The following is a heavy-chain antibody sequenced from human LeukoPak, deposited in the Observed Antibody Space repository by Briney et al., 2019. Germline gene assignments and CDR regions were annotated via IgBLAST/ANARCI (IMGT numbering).Heavy chain of an antibody. CDR1: GYTFTTYG. J-gene: IGHJ3*02. V-gene: IGHV1-18*01. CDR3: ARLLDGDHEAFDI. CDR2: ISGDNANT. Sequence: ASVKVSCKASGYTFTTYGITWVRQAPGQGLEWMGWISGDNANTNYVQKFQGRVTMATDTSTSTAYMELRSLRSDDTAVYYCARLLDGDHEAFDIWGQGTMVTVSS. D-gene: IGHD4-17*01.